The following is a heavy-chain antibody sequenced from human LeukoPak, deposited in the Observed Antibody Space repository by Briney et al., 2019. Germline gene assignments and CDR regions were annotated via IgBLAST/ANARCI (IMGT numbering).Heavy chain of an antibody. J-gene: IGHJ6*03. CDR1: GGTFTSYA. CDR3: ARGVVPAASYSEYYYYMDV. CDR2: IIPIFGTT. D-gene: IGHD2-2*01. V-gene: IGHV1-69*13. Sequence: ASVKLSCKASGGTFTSYAISWVRQAPGQGLEWMGVIIPIFGTTNCAQKFQGRVTITADESTSTAYMELSSLRSEDTAVYYCARGVVPAASYSEYYYYMDVWGKGTTVTISS.